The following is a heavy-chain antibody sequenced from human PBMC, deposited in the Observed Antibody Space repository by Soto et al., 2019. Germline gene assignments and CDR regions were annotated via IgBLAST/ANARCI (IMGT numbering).Heavy chain of an antibody. J-gene: IGHJ4*02. CDR2: ISSSSSTI. CDR3: ARDKGVTYYYDSSGLSSFDY. D-gene: IGHD3-22*01. Sequence: GGSLRLSCAASGFTFSSYSMNWVRQAPGKGLEWVSYISSSSSTIYYADSVKGRFTISRDNAKNSLYLQMNSLRDEDTAVYYCARDKGVTYYYDSSGLSSFDYWGQGTLVTVSS. CDR1: GFTFSSYS. V-gene: IGHV3-48*02.